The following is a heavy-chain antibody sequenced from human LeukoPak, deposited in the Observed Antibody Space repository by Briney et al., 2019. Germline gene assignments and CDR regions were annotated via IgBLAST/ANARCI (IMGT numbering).Heavy chain of an antibody. J-gene: IGHJ6*02. CDR3: ARDIRYSSSWSSERATTGHGMDV. CDR1: GGSISSYY. D-gene: IGHD6-13*01. V-gene: IGHV4-59*01. Sequence: SETLSLTCTVSGGSISSYYWSWIRQPPGKGLEWIGYIYYSGSTNYNPSLKSRVTISVDTSKNQFSLKLSSVTAADTAVYYCARDIRYSSSWSSERATTGHGMDVWGQGTTVTVSS. CDR2: IYYSGST.